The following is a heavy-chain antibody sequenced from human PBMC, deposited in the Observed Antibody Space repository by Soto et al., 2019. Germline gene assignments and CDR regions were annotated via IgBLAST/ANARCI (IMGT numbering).Heavy chain of an antibody. J-gene: IGHJ3*02. V-gene: IGHV6-1*01. CDR3: ARKHTGSSWYSGTDFYT. CDR1: GESVSSNSAA. Sequence: SQTLSLTCAISGESVSSNSAAWNWIRQSPSRGLEWLGRTYYRSKWYNDYAVSVKSRITINPDTSKNQFSLQLNSVTPEDTAVYYCARKHTGSSWYSGTDFYTWGQGTMVTVSS. D-gene: IGHD6-13*01. CDR2: TYYRSKWYN.